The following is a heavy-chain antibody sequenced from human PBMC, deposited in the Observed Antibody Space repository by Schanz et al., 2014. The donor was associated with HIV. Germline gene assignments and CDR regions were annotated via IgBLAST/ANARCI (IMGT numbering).Heavy chain of an antibody. Sequence: QVQLQQWGAGLLKPSETLSLTCAVYGGSFSGYFWAWIRQPPGKGREWIGEINHSGSTIYNPSLKSRVPIPVDTSKNPFSLKLPSVTAADTAVYFCARGDFGGNSVDYWGHGNLVTVSS. CDR2: INHSGST. J-gene: IGHJ4*01. CDR1: GGSFSGYF. D-gene: IGHD2-21*02. V-gene: IGHV4-34*01. CDR3: ARGDFGGNSVDY.